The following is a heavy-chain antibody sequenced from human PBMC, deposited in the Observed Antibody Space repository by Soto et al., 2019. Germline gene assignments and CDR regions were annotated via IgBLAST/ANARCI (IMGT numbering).Heavy chain of an antibody. D-gene: IGHD3-10*01. CDR2: INDSGNI. J-gene: IGHJ6*03. CDR3: ARGLILWFGELSRRGGYYYYMDV. V-gene: IGHV4-34*01. Sequence: QVQLQQWGAGLLKPSETLSLTCAVYGGSFSGYQWSWIRQTPGKGLEWIGEINDSGNINYNPSHMSRVTILLDTPKKQISLKLSSVTSADSAVYYCARGLILWFGELSRRGGYYYYMDVWGKGTTVTVSS. CDR1: GGSFSGYQ.